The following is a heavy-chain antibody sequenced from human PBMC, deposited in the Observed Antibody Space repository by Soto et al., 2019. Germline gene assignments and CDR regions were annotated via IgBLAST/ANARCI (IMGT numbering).Heavy chain of an antibody. V-gene: IGHV3-23*01. J-gene: IGHJ4*02. CDR1: GFNFATYS. CDR3: ARYTAVADPYYFDY. D-gene: IGHD6-19*01. Sequence: GGSLRLSCAASGFNFATYSMSWVRQAPGRGLEWVAGISDGVDRAYYGDSVKGRFTISRDTSKNMLYLHMNSLRAEDTAIYYCARYTAVADPYYFDYWGQGTLVTVSS. CDR2: ISDGVDRA.